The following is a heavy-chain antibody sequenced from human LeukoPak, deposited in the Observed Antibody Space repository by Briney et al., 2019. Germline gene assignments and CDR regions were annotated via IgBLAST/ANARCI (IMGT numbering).Heavy chain of an antibody. D-gene: IGHD3-22*01. J-gene: IGHJ6*02. V-gene: IGHV4-30-4*08. CDR3: ARDAGDSSDYYYGMDV. CDR1: GGSISSGDYY. Sequence: SQTLSLTCTVSGGSISSGDYYWSWIRQPPGKGLEWIGYIYYSGSTYYNPSLKSRVTISVDTSKNQFSLKLSSVTAADTAVYYCARDAGDSSDYYYGMDVWGQGTTVTVSS. CDR2: IYYSGST.